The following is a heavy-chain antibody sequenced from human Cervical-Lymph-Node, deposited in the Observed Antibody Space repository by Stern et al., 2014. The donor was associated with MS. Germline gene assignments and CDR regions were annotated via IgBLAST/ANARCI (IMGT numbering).Heavy chain of an antibody. CDR3: ARDLGGSMRVIYNYFDP. D-gene: IGHD2-21*01. CDR1: GGSITSGGYY. CDR2: IYYSGFT. Sequence: QVQLQESGPGLVKPSQTLSLTCTVSGGSITSGGYYWSWVRQHPTKGLEWIGFIYYSGFTYYNPSLGSRVTITLDTSKNQFFLELSSVTAADTAVYYCARDLGGSMRVIYNYFDPWGQGTLVTVSS. J-gene: IGHJ5*02. V-gene: IGHV4-31*03.